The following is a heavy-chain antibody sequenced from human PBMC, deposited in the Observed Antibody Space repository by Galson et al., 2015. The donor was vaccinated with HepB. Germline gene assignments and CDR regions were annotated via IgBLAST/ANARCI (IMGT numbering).Heavy chain of an antibody. J-gene: IGHJ5*02. V-gene: IGHV2-70*11. CDR2: IDWDDDK. CDR3: ARMNTAGAAAGFDP. Sequence: PALVKPTQTLTLTCTLSGFSLSTSGMCVSWIRQPPGKALEWLARIDWDDDKYYSTSLKTRLTISKDTSKNQVVLTMTNMDPVDTATYYCARMNTAGAAAGFDPWGQGTLVTVSS. CDR1: GFSLSTSGMC. D-gene: IGHD6-13*01.